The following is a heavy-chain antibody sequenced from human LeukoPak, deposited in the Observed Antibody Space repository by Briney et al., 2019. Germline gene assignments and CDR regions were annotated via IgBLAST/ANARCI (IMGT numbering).Heavy chain of an antibody. CDR1: GFIFSDYG. Sequence: GGSLTLSCAVSGFIFSDYGFHWVRQAPGKGLEWVAVTRFDGSIKQYVDSVKGRFTISRDDSKNTLYLQMNFLKSEDTAVYYCARWGGTRQYYFDYWGQGTLVTVSS. CDR3: ARWGGTRQYYFDY. V-gene: IGHV3-33*01. J-gene: IGHJ4*02. D-gene: IGHD1-1*01. CDR2: TRFDGSIK.